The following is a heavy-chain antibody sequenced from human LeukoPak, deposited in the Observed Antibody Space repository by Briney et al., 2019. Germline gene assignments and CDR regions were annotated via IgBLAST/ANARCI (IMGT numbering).Heavy chain of an antibody. D-gene: IGHD6-19*01. J-gene: IGHJ5*02. CDR1: GFTFSSYV. CDR3: AKEGSPGYSSGWYWFDP. V-gene: IGHV3-30*18. Sequence: GGSLRLSCAASGFTFSSYVMHWVRQAPGKGLEWVAVISYDGSNKYYADSVKGRFTISRDNSKNTLYLQMNSLRAEDTAVYYCAKEGSPGYSSGWYWFDPWGQGTLVTVSS. CDR2: ISYDGSNK.